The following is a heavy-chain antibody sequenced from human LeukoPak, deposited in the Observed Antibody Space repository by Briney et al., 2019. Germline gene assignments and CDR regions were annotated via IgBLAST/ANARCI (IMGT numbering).Heavy chain of an antibody. Sequence: GASVKVSCKASGGTFSSYAISWVRQAPGQGLEWMGRIIPILGIANYAQKFQGRVTITADKSTSIAYMELSSLRSEDTAVYYCARVWTSIAVAGTNWFDPWGQGTLVTVSS. D-gene: IGHD6-19*01. V-gene: IGHV1-69*04. J-gene: IGHJ5*02. CDR2: IIPILGIA. CDR3: ARVWTSIAVAGTNWFDP. CDR1: GGTFSSYA.